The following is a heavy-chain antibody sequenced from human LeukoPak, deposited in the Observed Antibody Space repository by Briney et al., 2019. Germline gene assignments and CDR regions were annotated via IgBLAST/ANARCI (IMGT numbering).Heavy chain of an antibody. CDR2: ISSSSSYT. D-gene: IGHD1-14*01. Sequence: PGGSLRLSCAASGFTFSDYYMSWIRQAPGKGLEWVSYISSSSSYTKYADSVKGRFTVSRDNAKNSLYLQMNSLRAEDTAVYYCARDRRNPVLHWGQGTLVTVSS. CDR3: ARDRRNPVLH. V-gene: IGHV3-11*05. CDR1: GFTFSDYY. J-gene: IGHJ4*02.